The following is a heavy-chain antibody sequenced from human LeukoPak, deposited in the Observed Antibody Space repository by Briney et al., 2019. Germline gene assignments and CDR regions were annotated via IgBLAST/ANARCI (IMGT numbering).Heavy chain of an antibody. CDR3: ARRIAAAGYFQH. CDR1: GGSISSGGYY. V-gene: IGHV4-31*03. D-gene: IGHD6-13*01. Sequence: SQTLSLTCTVSGGSISSGGYYWSWIRQHPGKGLEWIGYIYYSGSTYYNPSLKSRVTISVDTSKNQFSLKLSSVTAADTAVYYCARRIAAAGYFQHWGQGTLVTVSS. J-gene: IGHJ1*01. CDR2: IYYSGST.